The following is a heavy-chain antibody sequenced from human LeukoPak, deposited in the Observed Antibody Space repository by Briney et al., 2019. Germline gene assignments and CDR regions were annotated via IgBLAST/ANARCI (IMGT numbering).Heavy chain of an antibody. CDR3: ARSPPNWGYDY. CDR1: GYTFTSYD. Sequence: ASVKVSCKASGYTFTSYDFNWVRQATGQRPEWMGWMSPNSGDTGYAQKFQDRVTMTRNTSISTAYMELSSLRSDDTAVCYCARSPPNWGYDYWGPGTLVTVSS. CDR2: MSPNSGDT. V-gene: IGHV1-8*01. J-gene: IGHJ4*02. D-gene: IGHD7-27*01.